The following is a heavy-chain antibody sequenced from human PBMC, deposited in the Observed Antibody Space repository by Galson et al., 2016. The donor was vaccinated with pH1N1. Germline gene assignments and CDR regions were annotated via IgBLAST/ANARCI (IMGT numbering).Heavy chain of an antibody. CDR3: VRAVGSSDSY. CDR1: GFTISSYW. D-gene: IGHD2-2*01. Sequence: SLRLSCAASGFTISSYWMNWVRQAPGKGLEWVANIKHDGSDKYCVDSVKGRFTNARDNAKNSLYLQMNSLRAEDTAVYHDVRAVGSSDSYWGHATLVTVSS. J-gene: IGHJ4*01. V-gene: IGHV3-7*01. CDR2: IKHDGSDK.